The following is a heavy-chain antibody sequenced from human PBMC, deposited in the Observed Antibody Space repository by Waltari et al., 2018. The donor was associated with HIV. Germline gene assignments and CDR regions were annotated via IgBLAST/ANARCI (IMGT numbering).Heavy chain of an antibody. J-gene: IGHJ4*02. CDR3: AGQDYGDYVDY. Sequence: QLRLQESGPRLVKPSDTLSLTCPVSGGSISSSPYYWGWIRQTPGKGLEWIGSIYYSGGTYYKPSLKSRVTISVDSSKNQFSLTLSSVTAADTAVYYCAGQDYGDYVDYWGQGALVTVFS. D-gene: IGHD4-17*01. CDR1: GGSISSSPYY. V-gene: IGHV4-39*01. CDR2: IYYSGGT.